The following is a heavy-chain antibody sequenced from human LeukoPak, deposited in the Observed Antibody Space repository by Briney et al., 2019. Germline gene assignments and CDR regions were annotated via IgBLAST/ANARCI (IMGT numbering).Heavy chain of an antibody. CDR2: IRSKAYGGTT. D-gene: IGHD6-13*01. CDR3: TRERGIAALFHFDY. CDR1: GFTVSSNY. Sequence: GGSLRLSCAASGFTVSSNYMSWVRQAPGKGLEWVGFIRSKAYGGTTEYAASVKGRFTISRDDSKSIAYLQMDSLKTEDTAVYYCTRERGIAALFHFDYWGQGTLVTVSS. V-gene: IGHV3-49*04. J-gene: IGHJ4*02.